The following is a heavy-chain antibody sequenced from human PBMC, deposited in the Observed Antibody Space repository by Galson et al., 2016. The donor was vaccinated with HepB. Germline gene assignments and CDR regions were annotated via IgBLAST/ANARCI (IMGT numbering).Heavy chain of an antibody. D-gene: IGHD1-14*01. CDR2: ISSRPSVI. CDR3: AREPPTTGLDS. J-gene: IGHJ4*02. V-gene: IGHV3-48*04. CDR1: GFVFSGHS. Sequence: SLRLSCAASGFVFSGHSMNWVRQAPGKGLEWIAYISSRPSVIYYADSVKGRFTVSRDNDQSSLFLQMNSLKVEVSGLYYCAREPPTTGLDSWGQGTPGTVAS.